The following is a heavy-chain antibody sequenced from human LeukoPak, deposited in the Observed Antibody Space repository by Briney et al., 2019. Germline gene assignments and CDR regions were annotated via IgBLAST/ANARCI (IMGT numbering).Heavy chain of an antibody. D-gene: IGHD3-22*01. CDR1: GFTSSSYA. Sequence: PGGSLRLSCAASGFTSSSYAMSWVRQAPGKGLEWVSGISSSGGNTYYADSVKGRFTISRDNSKNTLHVQMNSLRAEDTAVYYCAKGEAPYYYDSSGYFVYFDHWGQGTLVTVSS. CDR2: ISSSGGNT. CDR3: AKGEAPYYYDSSGYFVYFDH. V-gene: IGHV3-23*01. J-gene: IGHJ4*02.